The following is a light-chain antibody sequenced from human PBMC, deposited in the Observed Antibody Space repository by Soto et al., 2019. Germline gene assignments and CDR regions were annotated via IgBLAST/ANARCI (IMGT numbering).Light chain of an antibody. V-gene: IGKV3-20*01. CDR2: GAS. Sequence: EIVLTQSPGTLSLSPGERATLSCRASQSAISSYLAWYQQKPGQAPRLLIYGASSRATGIPDRFSGSGSGTDFTLTISRLEPEDFALYYCQHYAGGSRITFGQGTRLEIK. J-gene: IGKJ5*01. CDR1: QSAISSY. CDR3: QHYAGGSRIT.